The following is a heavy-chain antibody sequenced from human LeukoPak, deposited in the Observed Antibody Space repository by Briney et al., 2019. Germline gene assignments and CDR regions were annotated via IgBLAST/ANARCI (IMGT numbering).Heavy chain of an antibody. J-gene: IGHJ4*02. CDR2: IYSGGST. Sequence: GGSLRLSCAASGFTVSSNYMSWVRQAPGKGLEWVSVIYSGGSTYYADSVKGRFTISRDNSKNTLYLQMNSLRAEDTAVYYCAKSPGSYYDSSGYYYFDYWGQGTLVTVSS. CDR3: AKSPGSYYDSSGYYYFDY. CDR1: GFTVSSNY. V-gene: IGHV3-66*01. D-gene: IGHD3-22*01.